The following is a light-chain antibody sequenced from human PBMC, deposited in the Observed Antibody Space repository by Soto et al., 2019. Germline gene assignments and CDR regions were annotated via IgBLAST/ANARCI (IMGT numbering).Light chain of an antibody. CDR2: DVS. CDR1: SSDVGGYNF. Sequence: QSVLTQPRSVSESPGHSVTISCTGTSSDVGGYNFVSWYQQHPDKAPKLMIYDVSKRPSGVPDRFSGSKSGYTASLTISGLQAEDEADYYCCSYAGSYSYVFGTGTKVTVL. CDR3: CSYAGSYSYV. J-gene: IGLJ1*01. V-gene: IGLV2-11*01.